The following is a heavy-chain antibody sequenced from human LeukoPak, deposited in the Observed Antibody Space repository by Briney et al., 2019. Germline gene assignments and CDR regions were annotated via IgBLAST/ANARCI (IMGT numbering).Heavy chain of an antibody. D-gene: IGHD4-17*01. J-gene: IGHJ4*02. CDR2: TYPGDSDT. CDR3: ARQYGRPFDY. CDR1: GYTFSSSW. Sequence: GGSLKISCKGSGYTFSSSWIGWVRQMPGKGLEWMGITYPGDSDTRYSPSFQGQVTISADKSINTAYLQWSSLKATDTGIYYCARQYGRPFDYWGQGTLVTVSS. V-gene: IGHV5-51*01.